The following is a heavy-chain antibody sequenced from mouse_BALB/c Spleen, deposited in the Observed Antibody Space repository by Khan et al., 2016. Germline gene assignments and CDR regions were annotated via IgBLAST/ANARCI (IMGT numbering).Heavy chain of an antibody. D-gene: IGHD2-4*01. J-gene: IGHJ1*01. CDR3: ARSTMMTRGYFDV. V-gene: IGHV1S41*01. CDR2: IAPGSGST. Sequence: DLVKPGASVKLSCKASGYTFTSYWINWIKQRPGQGLEWIGRIAPGSGSTYYNEMFKGKATLTVDTSSSTAYIQLSSLSSEDSAVYFCARSTMMTRGYFDVWGAGTTVTVSS. CDR1: GYTFTSYW.